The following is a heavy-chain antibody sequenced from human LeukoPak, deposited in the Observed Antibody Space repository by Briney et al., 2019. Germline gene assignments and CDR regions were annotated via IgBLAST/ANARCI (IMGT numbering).Heavy chain of an antibody. V-gene: IGHV3-23*01. D-gene: IGHD3-22*01. CDR1: GFTFSSYA. Sequence: GGSLRLSCAASGFTFSSYAMSWVRQAPGKGLEWVSAISGSGTSTYYADSVKGRFTISRDKSKSTLYLQINSLRAEDTAVYYCAKDSGIYFDTSGYYNYWGQGTLVTVSS. J-gene: IGHJ4*02. CDR2: ISGSGTST. CDR3: AKDSGIYFDTSGYYNY.